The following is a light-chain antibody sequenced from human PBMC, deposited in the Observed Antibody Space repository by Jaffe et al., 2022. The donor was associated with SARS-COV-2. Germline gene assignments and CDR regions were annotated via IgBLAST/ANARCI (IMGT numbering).Light chain of an antibody. CDR1: SSDVGGYNY. Sequence: QSALTQPASVCGSPGQSITISCTGTSSDVGGYNYVSWYQLHPGKAPKFLIYDVSNRPSGVSNRFSGSKSGNTASLTISGLQADDEADYFCSSYTSSSTVVFGTGTKVTVL. J-gene: IGLJ1*01. CDR3: SSYTSSSTVV. V-gene: IGLV2-14*03. CDR2: DVS.